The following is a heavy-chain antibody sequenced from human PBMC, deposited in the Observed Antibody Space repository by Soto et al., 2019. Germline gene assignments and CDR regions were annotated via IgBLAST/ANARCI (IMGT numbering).Heavy chain of an antibody. V-gene: IGHV4-30-4*01. CDR1: GGSISSGDYY. J-gene: IGHJ4*02. Sequence: PSETLSLTCTVSGGSISSGDYYWSWIRQPPGKGLEWIGYIYYSGSTYYNPSLKSRVTISVYTSKNQFSLKLSSVTAADTAVYYCARAGSIAARPAFLDYWGQGTLVTVSS. CDR2: IYYSGST. CDR3: ARAGSIAARPAFLDY. D-gene: IGHD6-6*01.